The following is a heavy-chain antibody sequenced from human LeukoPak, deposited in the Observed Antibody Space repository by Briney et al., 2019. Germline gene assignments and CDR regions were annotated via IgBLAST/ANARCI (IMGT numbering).Heavy chain of an antibody. J-gene: IGHJ4*02. V-gene: IGHV3-23*01. CDR1: GFTFTNYA. D-gene: IGHD5-12*01. CDR2: IRGSRGDT. Sequence: GGSLRLSCAVSGFTFTNYAMSWVRQAPGKGLEWVSSIRGSRGDTYYADSVKGRFTISRDNSRNTLYLQMKSLRDEDTAVYYCAKGRGVGYSGYDFEYWGQGTLVTVSS. CDR3: AKGRGVGYSGYDFEY.